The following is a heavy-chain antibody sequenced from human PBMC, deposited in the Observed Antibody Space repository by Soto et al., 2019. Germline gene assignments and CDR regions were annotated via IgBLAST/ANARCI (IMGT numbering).Heavy chain of an antibody. CDR1: GGSISSYY. CDR3: ARTYYDILGGLDV. V-gene: IGHV4-59*01. CDR2: IYYSGST. Sequence: SETLSLTCTVSGGSISSYYWSWIRQPPGKGLEWIGYIYYSGSTNYNPSLKSRVTISVDTSKNQFSLKLSSVTAADTAVYYCARTYYDILGGLDVWGQGTTVT. J-gene: IGHJ6*02. D-gene: IGHD3-9*01.